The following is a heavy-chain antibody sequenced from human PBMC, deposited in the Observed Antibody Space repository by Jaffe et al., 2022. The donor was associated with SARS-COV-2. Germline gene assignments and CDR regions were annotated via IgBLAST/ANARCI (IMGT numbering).Heavy chain of an antibody. Sequence: QVQLVQSGAEVKSPGASVKISCKASGYILTTYTMHWVRQAPGQRLEWMGWISDGDGNTRYSEKFQGRITITRDTSASTGYMELSSLRSEDTAVYYCARFPYCSAGNCYGDGDYWGQGSLVTVSS. V-gene: IGHV1-3*01. J-gene: IGHJ4*02. CDR3: ARFPYCSAGNCYGDGDY. D-gene: IGHD2-15*01. CDR2: ISDGDGNT. CDR1: GYILTTYT.